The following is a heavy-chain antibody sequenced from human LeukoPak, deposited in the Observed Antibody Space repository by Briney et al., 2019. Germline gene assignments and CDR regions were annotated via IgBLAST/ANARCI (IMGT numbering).Heavy chain of an antibody. D-gene: IGHD6-6*01. CDR3: AKEAYSSSSRPNPNYYYGMDV. V-gene: IGHV3-74*01. Sequence: GGSLRLSCAASGFIFSSYWMHWVRQVPGKGLVWVSRINSYGNSTRYADSVKGRFTISRDNAKNSLYLQMNSLRAEDTALYYCAKEAYSSSSRPNPNYYYGMDVWGQGTTVTVSS. CDR2: INSYGNST. J-gene: IGHJ6*02. CDR1: GFIFSSYW.